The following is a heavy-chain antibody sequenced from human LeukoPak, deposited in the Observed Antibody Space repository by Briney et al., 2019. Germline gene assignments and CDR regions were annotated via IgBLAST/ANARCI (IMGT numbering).Heavy chain of an antibody. J-gene: IGHJ1*01. Sequence: SVTVSFKASVCTFISYAISWVRQAPGQGLEWMGRIIPILGIANYAQKFQGRVTITADKSTSTAYMALSRLRSEDTAVYYCASWGAARPPAEYFQHWGQGTLVTVSS. CDR2: IIPILGIA. CDR1: VCTFISYA. D-gene: IGHD6-6*01. V-gene: IGHV1-69*10. CDR3: ASWGAARPPAEYFQH.